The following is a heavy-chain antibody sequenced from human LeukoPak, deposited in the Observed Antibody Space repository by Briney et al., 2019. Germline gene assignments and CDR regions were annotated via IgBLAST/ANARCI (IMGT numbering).Heavy chain of an antibody. D-gene: IGHD2-2*01. Sequence: PGGSLRLSCAASGFTFSSYSMNWVRQAPGKGLEWVSYITSSSSTIYYSDSVKGRFTISRDNSKNTLYLQMNSLRAEDTAVYYCAKDLRYCSSTSCPILYYFDYWGQGTLVTVSS. V-gene: IGHV3-48*01. J-gene: IGHJ4*02. CDR1: GFTFSSYS. CDR2: ITSSSSTI. CDR3: AKDLRYCSSTSCPILYYFDY.